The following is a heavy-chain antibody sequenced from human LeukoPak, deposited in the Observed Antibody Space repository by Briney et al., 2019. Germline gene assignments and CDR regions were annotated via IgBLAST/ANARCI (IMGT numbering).Heavy chain of an antibody. J-gene: IGHJ4*02. CDR1: GFTFSSYE. D-gene: IGHD6-19*01. V-gene: IGHV3-48*03. CDR2: ISSSGSTI. CDR3: AKDRVAVAGRGFDY. Sequence: GGSLRLSCAASGFTFSSYEMNWVRQAPGKGLEWVSYISSSGSTIYYADSVKGRFTISRDNAKNSLYLQMNSLRAEDTALYYCAKDRVAVAGRGFDYWGQGTLVTVSS.